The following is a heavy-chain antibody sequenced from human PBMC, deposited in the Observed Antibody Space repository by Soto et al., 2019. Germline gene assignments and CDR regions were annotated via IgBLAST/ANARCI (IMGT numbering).Heavy chain of an antibody. Sequence: GGSLRLSCAASGFTFENYAMYWVRQAPGKGLEWVSGISWTSGAIAYADSVKGRFTISRDNAKDSLFLQMNSLKSDDTALYYCAKGGAEGTATILYDGFDIWGQGTTVTVSS. D-gene: IGHD5-12*01. CDR3: AKGGAEGTATILYDGFDI. V-gene: IGHV3-9*01. CDR1: GFTFENYA. J-gene: IGHJ3*02. CDR2: ISWTSGAI.